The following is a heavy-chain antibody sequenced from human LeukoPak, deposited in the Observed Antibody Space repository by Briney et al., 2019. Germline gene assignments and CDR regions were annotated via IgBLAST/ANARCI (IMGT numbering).Heavy chain of an antibody. D-gene: IGHD6-6*01. Sequence: GSSVKVSCKASGYTFTSYDINWVRQATGQGLEWMGWMNPNSANTGYAQKFQGRVTITRNTSISTTYMELSSLRFEDTAVYYCARGRERGSSSSFTDYWGQGTLVTVSS. V-gene: IGHV1-8*03. J-gene: IGHJ4*02. CDR3: ARGRERGSSSSFTDY. CDR1: GYTFTSYD. CDR2: MNPNSANT.